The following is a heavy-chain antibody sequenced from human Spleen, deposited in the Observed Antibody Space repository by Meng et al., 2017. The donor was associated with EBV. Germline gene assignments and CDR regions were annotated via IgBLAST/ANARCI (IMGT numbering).Heavy chain of an antibody. J-gene: IGHJ4*02. CDR2: LIPVVDAP. Sequence: QLCNCCAGGNESGTQVRGSCNTSSDNFSTYACIFVRQAPGQGRDWMGRLIPVVDAPHYARKFQDRVSIFADESTSAHYMELSSLRSDDTAVYYCASESGRGFTPDYWGQGTLVTVSS. CDR3: ASESGRGFTPDY. D-gene: IGHD2-15*01. V-gene: IGHV1-69*01. CDR1: SDNFSTYA.